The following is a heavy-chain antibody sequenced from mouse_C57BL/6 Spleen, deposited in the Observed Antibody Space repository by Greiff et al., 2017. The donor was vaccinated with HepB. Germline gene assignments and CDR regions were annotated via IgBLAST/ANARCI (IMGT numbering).Heavy chain of an antibody. Sequence: QVHVKQPGAELVRPGSSVKLSCKASGYTFTSYWMHWVKQRPIQGLEWIGNIDPSDSETHYNQKFKDKATLTVDKSSSTAYMQLSSLTSEDSAVYYCARSEDGFYAMDYWGQGTSVTVSS. V-gene: IGHV1-52*01. CDR1: GYTFTSYW. CDR3: ARSEDGFYAMDY. D-gene: IGHD2-3*01. J-gene: IGHJ4*01. CDR2: IDPSDSET.